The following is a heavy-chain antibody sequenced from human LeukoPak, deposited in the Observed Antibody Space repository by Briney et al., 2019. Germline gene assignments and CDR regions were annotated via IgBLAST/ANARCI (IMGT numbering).Heavy chain of an antibody. Sequence: SSETLSLTCAVYGGSFSGYYRSWIRQPPGKGLEWIGEINHSGSTNYNPSLKSRVTISVDTSKNQFSLKLSSVTAADTAVYYCARVVYGGNPAGRHAFDIWGQGTMVTVSS. CDR3: ARVVYGGNPAGRHAFDI. V-gene: IGHV4-34*01. CDR2: INHSGST. J-gene: IGHJ3*02. CDR1: GGSFSGYY. D-gene: IGHD4-23*01.